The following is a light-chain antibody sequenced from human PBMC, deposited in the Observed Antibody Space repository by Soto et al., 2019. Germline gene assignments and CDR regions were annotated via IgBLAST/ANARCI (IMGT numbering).Light chain of an antibody. V-gene: IGLV2-23*01. CDR3: CSYAGSSTYVV. CDR2: EGS. J-gene: IGLJ2*01. Sequence: QSALTQPASVCGSPGQSITISCTGTSSDVGSYNLVSWYQLHPGKAPKLMIYEGSKRPSGVSNRFSGSKSGNTASLTISGLQAEDEADYYCCSYAGSSTYVVFGGGTKLTVL. CDR1: SSDVGSYNL.